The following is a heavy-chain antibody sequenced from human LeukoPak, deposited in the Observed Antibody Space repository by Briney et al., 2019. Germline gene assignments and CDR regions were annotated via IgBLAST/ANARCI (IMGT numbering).Heavy chain of an antibody. CDR2: IHYTDSA. CDR1: GGSITSSGYY. V-gene: IGHV4-39*07. D-gene: IGHD5-18*01. CDR3: ARASSSYGNKD. J-gene: IGHJ4*02. Sequence: KPSETLSLTCAVSGGSITSSGYYWAWIRQPPGKGLDYIGNIHYTDSALYNPSLQSRVTISVDTSKNQFSLKLSSVTAADTAVYYCARASSSYGNKDWGQGTLVTVSS.